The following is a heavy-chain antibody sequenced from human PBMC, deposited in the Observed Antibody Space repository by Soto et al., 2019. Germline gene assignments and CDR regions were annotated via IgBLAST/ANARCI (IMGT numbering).Heavy chain of an antibody. V-gene: IGHV1-18*01. CDR2: ISPNHGNT. CDR1: GYTFTSYG. Sequence: ASVRVSFKASGYTFTSYGISWVRQAPGQGLEWMGWISPNHGNTNYAQKFQGRVTITADTSTSTAYMELSSLRSEDTAVYYCARDDSSSFVDPTAPDINWGQGTPVTVSS. D-gene: IGHD6-13*01. J-gene: IGHJ4*02. CDR3: ARDDSSSFVDPTAPDIN.